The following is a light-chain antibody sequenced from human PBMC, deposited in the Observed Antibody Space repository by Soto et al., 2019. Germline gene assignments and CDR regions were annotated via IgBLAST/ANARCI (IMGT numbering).Light chain of an antibody. CDR1: SSDVGAYNL. CDR3: ASLTTTNFG. J-gene: IGLJ1*01. Sequence: QSALTQPASVSGSPGQSITISCTGTSSDVGAYNLVSWYQHLPDKAPKLIISEVTNRPSGVSDRFSGSKSGHTASLTISGLQAEEEADYYCASLTTTNFGFGSGTKRTVL. V-gene: IGLV2-14*01. CDR2: EVT.